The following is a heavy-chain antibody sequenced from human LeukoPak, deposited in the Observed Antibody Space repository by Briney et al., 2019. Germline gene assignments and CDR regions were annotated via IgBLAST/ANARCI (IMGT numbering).Heavy chain of an antibody. Sequence: KTGGSLRLSCAASGFTFSDYYMSWIRQAPGKGLEWVSYISTGGTTKYYADSVKGRFTTSRDNAKNSLYLQMNSLRAEDTAVYYCARGADNYGYIFDYWGQGTLVTVSS. J-gene: IGHJ4*02. CDR2: ISTGGTTK. D-gene: IGHD5-18*01. CDR1: GFTFSDYY. CDR3: ARGADNYGYIFDY. V-gene: IGHV3-11*04.